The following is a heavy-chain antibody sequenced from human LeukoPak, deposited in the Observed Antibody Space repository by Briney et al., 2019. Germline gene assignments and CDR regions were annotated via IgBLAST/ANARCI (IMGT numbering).Heavy chain of an antibody. V-gene: IGHV1-8*01. J-gene: IGHJ5*02. CDR3: ARDRAAYIVVVVAATGFDP. CDR2: MNPNSGNT. D-gene: IGHD2-15*01. CDR1: GYSFTNYA. Sequence: ASVKVSCKASGYSFTNYAMNWVRQATGQGLEWMGWMNPNSGNTGYAQKFQGRVTMTRNTSISTAYMELSSLRSEDTAVYYCARDRAAYIVVVVAATGFDPWGQGTLVTVSS.